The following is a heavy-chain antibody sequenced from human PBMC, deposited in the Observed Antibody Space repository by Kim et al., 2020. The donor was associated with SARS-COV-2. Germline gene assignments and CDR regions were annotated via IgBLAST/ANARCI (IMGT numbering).Heavy chain of an antibody. V-gene: IGHV7-4-1*02. D-gene: IGHD3-3*01. Sequence: ASVKVSCKASGYTFTSYAMNWVRQAPGQGLEWMGWINTNTGNPTYAQGFTGRFVFTLDTSVSTAYLQISSLKAEDTAVYYCARDRAGDPLYYDFWSELGVSDVWGQGTTVTVSS. J-gene: IGHJ6*02. CDR2: INTNTGNP. CDR1: GYTFTSYA. CDR3: ARDRAGDPLYYDFWSELGVSDV.